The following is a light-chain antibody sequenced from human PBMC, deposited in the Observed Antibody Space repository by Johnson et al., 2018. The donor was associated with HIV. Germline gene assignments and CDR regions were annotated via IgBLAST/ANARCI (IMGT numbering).Light chain of an antibody. J-gene: IGLJ1*01. CDR3: ATWDRSLSGV. Sequence: QSVLTQPPSVSAAPGQKVTISCSGSSSNIGNYYLSWYQHLPGTAPKLLIYDNHKRPSGIPDRFSCSKSGTSATLAITGLQAGDEADYYCATWDRSLSGVFGTGTKVTVL. V-gene: IGLV1-51*01. CDR2: DNH. CDR1: SSNIGNYY.